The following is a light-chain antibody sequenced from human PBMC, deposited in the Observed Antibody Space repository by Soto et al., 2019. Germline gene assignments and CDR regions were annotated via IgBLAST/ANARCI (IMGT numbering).Light chain of an antibody. CDR2: AAS. CDR1: QSIGGF. Sequence: DIQMTQSPSSLSVSVGDRVTITCRASQSIGGFLNWYQQKLGKAPKRLIYAASSLQSGVPSRFSGSGSGTEFTLTISRLEPEDFAVYYCQQYGSSPPWTFGQGTKVDIK. J-gene: IGKJ1*01. V-gene: IGKV1-39*01. CDR3: QQYGSSPPWT.